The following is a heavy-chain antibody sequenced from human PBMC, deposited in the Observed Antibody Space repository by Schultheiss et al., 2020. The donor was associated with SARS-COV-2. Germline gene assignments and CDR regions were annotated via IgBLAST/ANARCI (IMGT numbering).Heavy chain of an antibody. CDR3: AKGWASVNAFDI. CDR2: ISGSGGST. V-gene: IGHV3-23*01. J-gene: IGHJ3*02. CDR1: GFTFSSYA. Sequence: GGSLRLSCAASGFTFSSYAMSLVRQAPGKGLEWVSAISGSGGSTYYADSVKGRFTISRDNSKNTLYLQMNSLRAEDTAVYYCAKGWASVNAFDIWGQGTMVTVSS. D-gene: IGHD3-3*01.